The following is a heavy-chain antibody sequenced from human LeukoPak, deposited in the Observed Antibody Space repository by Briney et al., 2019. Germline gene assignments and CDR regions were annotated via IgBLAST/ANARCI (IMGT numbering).Heavy chain of an antibody. V-gene: IGHV4-39*07. Sequence: SETLSLTCTVSGGSISSSSYYWGWIRQPPGKGLEWIGSIYYSGSTYYNPSLKSRVTISVDTSKNQFSLKLSSVTAADTAVYYCARVGRVAAAGLDYWGQGTLVTVSS. D-gene: IGHD6-13*01. CDR3: ARVGRVAAAGLDY. CDR1: GGSISSSSYY. CDR2: IYYSGST. J-gene: IGHJ4*02.